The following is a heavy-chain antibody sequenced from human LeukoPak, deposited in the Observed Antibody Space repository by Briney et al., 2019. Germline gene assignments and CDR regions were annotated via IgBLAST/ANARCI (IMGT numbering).Heavy chain of an antibody. D-gene: IGHD3-22*01. J-gene: IGHJ4*02. CDR1: GFTFSSYS. Sequence: GSLRLSCAASGFTFSSYSMNWVRQAPGKGLEWVSYISSSSSTIYYADSVKGRFTISRDNAKNSLYLQMNSLRDEDTAVYYCAREYYYDSSGYSHYFDYWGQGTLVTVSS. V-gene: IGHV3-48*02. CDR3: AREYYYDSSGYSHYFDY. CDR2: ISSSSSTI.